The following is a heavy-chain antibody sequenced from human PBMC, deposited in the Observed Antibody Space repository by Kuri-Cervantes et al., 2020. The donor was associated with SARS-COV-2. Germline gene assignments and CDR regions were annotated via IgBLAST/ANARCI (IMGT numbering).Heavy chain of an antibody. CDR3: ARGRHTNTGRPGYFDS. CDR2: INHVGST. J-gene: IGHJ4*02. D-gene: IGHD2-8*01. Sequence: LSCAVYGESFRGHYWSWIRQPPGKGLEWIGEINHVGSTKCNPSLKSRVIVSVYTSKTKFSLNLTSETAADTAVYYCARGRHTNTGRPGYFDSWGQGTQVTVSS. V-gene: IGHV4-34*01. CDR1: GESFRGHY.